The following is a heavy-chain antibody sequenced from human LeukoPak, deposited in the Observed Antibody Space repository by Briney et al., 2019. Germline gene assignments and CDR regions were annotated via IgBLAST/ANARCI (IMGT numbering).Heavy chain of an antibody. CDR3: ASGYSYGRLYYYYYMDV. CDR1: GYTFTSYG. D-gene: IGHD5-18*01. CDR2: ISAYNGNT. J-gene: IGHJ6*03. Sequence: ASMKVSCKASGYTFTSYGISWVRQAPGQGLEWMGWISAYNGNTNYAQKFQGRVTITADESTSTAYMELSSLRSEDTAVYYCASGYSYGRLYYYYYMDVWGKGTTVTVSS. V-gene: IGHV1-18*01.